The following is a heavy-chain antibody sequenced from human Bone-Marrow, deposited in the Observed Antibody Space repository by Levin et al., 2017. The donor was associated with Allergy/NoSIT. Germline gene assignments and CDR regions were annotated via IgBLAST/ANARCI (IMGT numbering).Heavy chain of an antibody. CDR3: AKRAYSSSWYSPSNYYYDYGMDV. J-gene: IGHJ6*02. D-gene: IGHD6-13*01. V-gene: IGHV3-23*01. CDR2: ISGSGGST. Sequence: GGSLRLSCAASGFTFSSYAMSWVRQAPGKGLEWVSAISGSGGSTYYADSVKGRFTISRDNSKNTLYLQMNSLRAEDTAVYYCAKRAYSSSWYSPSNYYYDYGMDVWGQGTTVTVSS. CDR1: GFTFSSYA.